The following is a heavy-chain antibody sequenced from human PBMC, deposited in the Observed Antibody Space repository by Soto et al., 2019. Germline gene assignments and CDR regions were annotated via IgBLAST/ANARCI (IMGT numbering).Heavy chain of an antibody. Sequence: APVKVSCKASGFTFTSYDINWVRQATGQGLEWMGWMNPNSGNTGYAQKFQGRVTMTRNTSISTAYMELSSLRSEDTAVYYCARVLGGYDFWSGYYPDYYYYYMDVWGKGTTVTVSS. CDR2: MNPNSGNT. J-gene: IGHJ6*03. D-gene: IGHD3-3*01. CDR3: ARVLGGYDFWSGYYPDYYYYYMDV. V-gene: IGHV1-8*01. CDR1: GFTFTSYD.